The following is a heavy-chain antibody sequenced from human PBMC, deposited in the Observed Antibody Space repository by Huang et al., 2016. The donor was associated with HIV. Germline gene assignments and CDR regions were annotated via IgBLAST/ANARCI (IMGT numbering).Heavy chain of an antibody. CDR1: GGSISSSSYY. V-gene: IGHV4-39*01. CDR2: IYYSGIT. J-gene: IGHJ5*02. D-gene: IGHD6-19*01. Sequence: QLQLQESGPGLVKPSETLSLTCTVSGGSISSSSYYWGWIRQPPGKGLEWSGSIYYSGITYYKPSLKSRVTISVDTSKNQFSLKLSSVTATDTAVYYCASSIAVAGTEFDPWGQGTLVTVSS. CDR3: ASSIAVAGTEFDP.